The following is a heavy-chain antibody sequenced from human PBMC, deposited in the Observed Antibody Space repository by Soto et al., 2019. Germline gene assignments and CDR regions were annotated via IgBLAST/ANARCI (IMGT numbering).Heavy chain of an antibody. Sequence: QLVQSGGGLVQPGGSLRLSCAASGFLFDNFWMTWVRQAPRKGLEWVANIKQDGSETYYVDSVKGRFTISRDNSRDSLYLQMNSLRAEDTAMYYCARDTGATVAGTFDFWGQGTLVTVSS. CDR2: IKQDGSET. D-gene: IGHD6-19*01. CDR3: ARDTGATVAGTFDF. CDR1: GFLFDNFW. V-gene: IGHV3-7*01. J-gene: IGHJ4*02.